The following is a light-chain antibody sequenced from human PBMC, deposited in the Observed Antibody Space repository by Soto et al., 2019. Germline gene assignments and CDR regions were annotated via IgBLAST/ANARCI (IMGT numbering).Light chain of an antibody. CDR2: GAS. J-gene: IGKJ4*01. V-gene: IGKV3-20*01. Sequence: VWTQSPGTLSLSPGERATLSCRASQSLSNNYLAWFQQKPGPAPRLLIYGASSRATGIPDRFSGRGSGTDFSLTISSLEHEDFAVYYCQQYGSSTDSFGGGTQVEIK. CDR1: QSLSNNY. CDR3: QQYGSSTDS.